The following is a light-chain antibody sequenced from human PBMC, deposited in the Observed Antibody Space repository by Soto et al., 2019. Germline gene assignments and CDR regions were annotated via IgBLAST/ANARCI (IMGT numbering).Light chain of an antibody. J-gene: IGKJ1*01. V-gene: IGKV1-27*01. CDR2: AAS. CDR3: QRYNSAPQT. Sequence: DIQMTHSPSSLSASVGDRVTITCRASQGISNYLAWYQQKPGRVPKLLIYAASTLQSGVPSRFSGSGSGTDFTLIISILQPEDVATYYCQRYNSAPQTFGQGTKVDIK. CDR1: QGISNY.